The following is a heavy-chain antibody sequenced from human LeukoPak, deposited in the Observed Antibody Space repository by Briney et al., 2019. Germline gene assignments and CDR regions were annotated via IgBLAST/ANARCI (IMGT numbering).Heavy chain of an antibody. CDR3: ARGPADTAKFDP. J-gene: IGHJ5*02. D-gene: IGHD5-18*01. CDR1: GGSFSGYY. Sequence: SETLSLTCAVYGGSFSGYYWSWIRQPPGKGLEWIGEINHSGITNYNPSLKSRVTISVDTSKNQFSLKLSSVTAADTAVYYCARGPADTAKFDPWGQGTLVTVSS. CDR2: INHSGIT. V-gene: IGHV4-34*01.